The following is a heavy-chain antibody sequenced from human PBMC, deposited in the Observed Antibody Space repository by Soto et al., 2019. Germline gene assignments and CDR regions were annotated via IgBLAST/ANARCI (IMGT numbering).Heavy chain of an antibody. CDR1: VFTFSSYA. J-gene: IGHJ4*02. CDR3: ARDPDSSGYYYFDY. Sequence: PGGSLRLSCAASVFTFSSYAMSLVRQSPGKGLEWVSAISGSGGSTYYADSVKGRFTISRDNSKNTMYLQMNSLRAEDTAVYYCARDPDSSGYYYFDYWGQGTMVTVSS. V-gene: IGHV3-23*01. CDR2: ISGSGGST. D-gene: IGHD3-22*01.